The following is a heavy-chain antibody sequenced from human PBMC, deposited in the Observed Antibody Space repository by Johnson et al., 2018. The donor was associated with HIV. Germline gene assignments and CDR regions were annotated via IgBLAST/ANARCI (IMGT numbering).Heavy chain of an antibody. CDR3: ARDRSTPQPYYYDSSGYRGYIAFEI. CDR1: GFTFSSYA. Sequence: QVQLVESGGGVVQPGRSLRLSCAASGFTFSSYAMHWVRQAPGKGLEWVAVISYDGSNKYYADSVKGRFTISRDNSKNTLYLQMNSLRAEDTAVYYCARDRSTPQPYYYDSSGYRGYIAFEIWGQGTMVTVSS. CDR2: ISYDGSNK. V-gene: IGHV3-30*04. J-gene: IGHJ3*02. D-gene: IGHD3-22*01.